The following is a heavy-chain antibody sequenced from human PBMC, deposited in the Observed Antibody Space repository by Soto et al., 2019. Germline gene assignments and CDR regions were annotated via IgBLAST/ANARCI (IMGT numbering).Heavy chain of an antibody. V-gene: IGHV4-39*01. CDR2: IYYSGST. J-gene: IGHJ5*02. CDR3: ARHRARNWFGP. Sequence: PSETLSLTCIVSGGSISSSSYYWGWIRQPPGKGLEWIGSIYYSGSTYYNPSLKSRVTISVDTSKNQFSLKLSSVTAAVTAVFYCARHRARNWFGPWGQGTLVTVSS. CDR1: GGSISSSSYY. D-gene: IGHD6-6*01.